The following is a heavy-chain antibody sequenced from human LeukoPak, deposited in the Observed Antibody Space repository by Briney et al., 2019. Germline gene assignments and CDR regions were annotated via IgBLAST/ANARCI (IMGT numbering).Heavy chain of an antibody. CDR3: AREGNGYISEAFDI. CDR1: GLTFSTYS. V-gene: IGHV3-21*01. CDR2: IGSSSSSI. D-gene: IGHD5-24*01. J-gene: IGHJ3*02. Sequence: GGSLRLSCAASGLTFSTYSMNWVRQAPGKGLEWASSIGSSSSSIYYADSVKGRFTISRDNAKNSLYLQMNSLRAEDTAVYYCAREGNGYISEAFDIWDQGTMVTVSS.